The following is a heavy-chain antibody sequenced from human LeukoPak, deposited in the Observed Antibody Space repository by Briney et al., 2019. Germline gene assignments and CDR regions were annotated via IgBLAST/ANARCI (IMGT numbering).Heavy chain of an antibody. CDR1: GFTFSGRS. J-gene: IGHJ3*02. V-gene: IGHV3-74*01. Sequence: GESLRLSCAASGFTFSGRSMHWVRQAQGKGLVWISGISNEGTTTNYADSVKGRFTISRDNAKNTLYLQMKSLRAEDTAVYYCARGWFGPDSWDQETMVTVSS. CDR3: ARGWFGPDS. D-gene: IGHD3-10*01. CDR2: ISNEGTTT.